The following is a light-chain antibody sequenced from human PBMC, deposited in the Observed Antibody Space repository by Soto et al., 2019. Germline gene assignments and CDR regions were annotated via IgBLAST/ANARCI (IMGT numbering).Light chain of an antibody. J-gene: IGKJ3*01. Sequence: DVQMTQSPSSLPASVGDRFTITCRASQGIRNDLGWYQQKQGKAPQXXIYTASTLQSGVPSRFSGSGSGTEFNLTISSLQPEDFATYYCLQYNNYPLTFGPGTKVDIK. CDR3: LQYNNYPLT. CDR2: TAS. CDR1: QGIRND. V-gene: IGKV1-17*01.